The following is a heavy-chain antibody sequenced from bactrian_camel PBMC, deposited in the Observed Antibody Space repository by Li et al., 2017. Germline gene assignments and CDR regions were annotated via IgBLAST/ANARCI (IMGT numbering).Heavy chain of an antibody. Sequence: HVQLVESGGGSVQTGGSLRLTCVASGAAVTSYCMGWFRQAPGKEREGVSWIAGSSRNDHAGPVKGRFTISRDDAKNTLYLQMNSLKPEDTAMYYCAAVRYGGTWYPLCRARSADFAYWGQGTQVTVS. D-gene: IGHD6*01. CDR3: AAVRYGGTWYPLCRARSADFAY. V-gene: IGHV3S55*01. CDR1: GAAVTSYC. J-gene: IGHJ6*01. CDR2: IAGSSRN.